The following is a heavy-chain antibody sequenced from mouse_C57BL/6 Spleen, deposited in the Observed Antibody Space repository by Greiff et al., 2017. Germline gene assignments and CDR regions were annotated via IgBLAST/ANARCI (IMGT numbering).Heavy chain of an antibody. CDR1: GFTFSSYA. Sequence: VQLKESGGGLVKPGGSLKLSCAASGFTFSSYAMSWVRQTPEKRLEWVATISDGGSYTYYPDNVKGRFTISRDNAKNTLYLQMSHLKSEATAMYYGARDGLWLHYFDYWGQGTTLTVSS. D-gene: IGHD2-2*01. V-gene: IGHV5-4*01. CDR2: ISDGGSYT. CDR3: ARDGLWLHYFDY. J-gene: IGHJ2*01.